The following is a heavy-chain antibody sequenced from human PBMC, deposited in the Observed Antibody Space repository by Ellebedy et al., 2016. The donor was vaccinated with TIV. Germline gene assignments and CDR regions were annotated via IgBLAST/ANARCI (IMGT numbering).Heavy chain of an antibody. CDR3: ARGVLNSGYYSDY. CDR2: VSSDVTGP. Sequence: GESLKISCAASGFSLSTYWMHWVRQVPGKGLEWVSRVSSDVTGPTYADSVMGRFTISRDNAKSTVYLQMFSLRPEDTAGYYCARGVLNSGYYSDYWGRGTLVTVSS. CDR1: GFSLSTYW. V-gene: IGHV3-74*01. J-gene: IGHJ4*02. D-gene: IGHD3-22*01.